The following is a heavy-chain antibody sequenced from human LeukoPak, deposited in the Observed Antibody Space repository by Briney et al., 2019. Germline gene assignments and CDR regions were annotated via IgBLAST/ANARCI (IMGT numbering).Heavy chain of an antibody. CDR2: ISGSGSST. J-gene: IGHJ4*02. Sequence: PGGSLRLSCAASGFTFNIYAMNWVRQASGKGLEWVPTISGSGSSTYYADSVKGRFTISRDNSKNTLYLQMNSLRAEDTAVYFCAKDQHGYDKPIDYWGQGTLVTVSS. CDR3: AKDQHGYDKPIDY. V-gene: IGHV3-23*01. CDR1: GFTFNIYA. D-gene: IGHD5-12*01.